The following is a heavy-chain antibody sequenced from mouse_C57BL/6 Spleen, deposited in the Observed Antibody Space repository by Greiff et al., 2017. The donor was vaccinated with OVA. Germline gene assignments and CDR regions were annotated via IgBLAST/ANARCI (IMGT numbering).Heavy chain of an antibody. Sequence: VKLVESGAELVRPGASVTLSCKASGYTFTDYEMHWVKQTPVHGLEWIGAIDPETGGTAYNQKFKGKAILTADKSSSPAYMELRSLTSEDSAVYYCTRTPYGNYEYFDDWGTGTTVTVSS. CDR3: TRTPYGNYEYFDD. D-gene: IGHD2-1*01. CDR2: IDPETGGT. J-gene: IGHJ1*03. CDR1: GYTFTDYE. V-gene: IGHV1-15*01.